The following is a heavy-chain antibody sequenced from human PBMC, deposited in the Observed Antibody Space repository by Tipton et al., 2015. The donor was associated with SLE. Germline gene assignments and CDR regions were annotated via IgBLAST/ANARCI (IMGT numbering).Heavy chain of an antibody. V-gene: IGHV4-4*02. D-gene: IGHD4-17*01. Sequence: TLSLTCAVSGGSINSSYWWNWVRQPPGKGPEWIGEIYHSGSTKYNPSLKSRVTMSVDKSKNQFSLRVSSVTAADTAVYYCARATVTKAKNSFDYWGQGTLATVSS. J-gene: IGHJ4*02. CDR2: IYHSGST. CDR3: ARATVTKAKNSFDY. CDR1: GGSINSSYW.